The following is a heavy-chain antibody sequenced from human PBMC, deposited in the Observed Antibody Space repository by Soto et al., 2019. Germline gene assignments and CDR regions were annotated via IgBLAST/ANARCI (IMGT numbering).Heavy chain of an antibody. D-gene: IGHD6-13*01. CDR1: GYSFTDYH. J-gene: IGHJ5*02. V-gene: IGHV1-2*04. CDR3: ARGIGLLYSSSWYQWFDP. CDR2: INPKSGGT. Sequence: ASVKVSCKASGYSFTDYHIHWVRQAPGQGLEWLGRINPKSGGTSTAQKFQGWVTMATDTSISTAYMELSRLRSEDTAVYYCARGIGLLYSSSWYQWFDPWGQGTLVTLSS.